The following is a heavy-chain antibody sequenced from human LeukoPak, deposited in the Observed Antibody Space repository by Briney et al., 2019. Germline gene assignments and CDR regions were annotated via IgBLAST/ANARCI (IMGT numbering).Heavy chain of an antibody. Sequence: PGGSLRLSCAASGFTFSSYAMTWVRQAPGKGLEWVSSISGSGGGTYYGDSVKGRFTISRDNSKNTLYLQMNSLRAEDTAVYYCAKDVRIVVVPHWYFDLWGRGTLVTVSS. CDR2: ISGSGGGT. D-gene: IGHD2-2*01. CDR3: AKDVRIVVVPHWYFDL. CDR1: GFTFSSYA. V-gene: IGHV3-23*01. J-gene: IGHJ2*01.